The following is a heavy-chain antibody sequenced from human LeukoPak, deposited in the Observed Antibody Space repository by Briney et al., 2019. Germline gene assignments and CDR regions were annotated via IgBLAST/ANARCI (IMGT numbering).Heavy chain of an antibody. V-gene: IGHV3-33*01. CDR3: ATGGGYYDFWSGYGHDY. D-gene: IGHD3-3*01. CDR1: GFTFSSYG. Sequence: GGSLRLSCAASGFTFSSYGMHWVRQAPGKGLEWVAVIWYDGSNKYYADSVKGRFTISRDNSKNPLYLQMNSLRAEDTAVYYCATGGGYYDFWSGYGHDYWGQGTLVTVSS. J-gene: IGHJ4*02. CDR2: IWYDGSNK.